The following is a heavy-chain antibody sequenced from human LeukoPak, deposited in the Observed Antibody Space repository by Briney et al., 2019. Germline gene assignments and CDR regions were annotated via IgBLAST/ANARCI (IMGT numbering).Heavy chain of an antibody. CDR1: GFSFSSYA. Sequence: GGSLRLSCAASGFSFSSYAMSWVRQAPGKGLEWVSGISGSDGSTYYADSVKGRFTISRDNSKNTLYLHMNSLRAEDMAVYYCAKDGGQGADYWGQGTLVSVSS. CDR2: ISGSDGST. V-gene: IGHV3-23*01. D-gene: IGHD3-16*01. J-gene: IGHJ4*02. CDR3: AKDGGQGADY.